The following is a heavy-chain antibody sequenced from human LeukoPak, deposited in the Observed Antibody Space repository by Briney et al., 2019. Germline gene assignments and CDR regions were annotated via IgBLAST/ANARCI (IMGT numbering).Heavy chain of an antibody. Sequence: SETLSLTCTVSGGSISSYYWSWIRQPPGKGLEWIGYIYYSGSTNYNPSLKSRVTISVDTSKNQFSLKLSSVTAADTAVYYCARAPDEYYFDYWGQGTLVTVSS. CDR2: IYYSGST. CDR1: GGSISSYY. CDR3: ARAPDEYYFDY. V-gene: IGHV4-59*01. J-gene: IGHJ4*02.